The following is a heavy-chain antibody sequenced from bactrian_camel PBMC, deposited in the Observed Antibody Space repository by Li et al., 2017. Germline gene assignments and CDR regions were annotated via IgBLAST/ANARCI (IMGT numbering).Heavy chain of an antibody. CDR3: VTDYDDAFSYNY. V-gene: IGHV3S53*01. CDR1: GYTYSGHC. J-gene: IGHJ4*01. Sequence: QLVESGGGSVQAGGSLTLSCAFSGYTYSGHCMGWYRQRPGKEREGVAGIHPSGRTSYAASVQGRFTISRDNSENTMWLHMSSLEPEDTAVYYCVTDYDDAFSYNYWGQGTQVTVS. CDR2: IHPSGRT. D-gene: IGHD1*01.